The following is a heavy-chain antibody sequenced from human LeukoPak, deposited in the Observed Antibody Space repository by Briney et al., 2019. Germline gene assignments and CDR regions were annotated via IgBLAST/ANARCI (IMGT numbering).Heavy chain of an antibody. V-gene: IGHV3-73*01. Sequence: GGSLRLSCAASGFTFSGSAMHWVRQADGKGLEWVGRIRSKANSYATAYAASVKGRFTISRDDSKNTAYLQMNSLKTEDTAVYYCTRLSGPATPHYGDYFDYWGQGTLVTVSS. D-gene: IGHD4-17*01. CDR2: IRSKANSYAT. J-gene: IGHJ4*02. CDR3: TRLSGPATPHYGDYFDY. CDR1: GFTFSGSA.